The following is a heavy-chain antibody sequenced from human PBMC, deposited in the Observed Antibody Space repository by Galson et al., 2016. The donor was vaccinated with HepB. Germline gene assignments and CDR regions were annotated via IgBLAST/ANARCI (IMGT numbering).Heavy chain of an antibody. D-gene: IGHD2-21*01. Sequence: SLRLSCAASGLNLTRSWMSWVRQAPGKGLEWLSHISSTSSHTNYADSVKGRFTISRDNAKNSLYLQMNSVRAEDTAVYFCASSRHTYCGGNCQLDFWGQGTLVTVSS. CDR3: ASSRHTYCGGNCQLDF. J-gene: IGHJ4*02. CDR1: GLNLTRSW. CDR2: ISSTSSHT. V-gene: IGHV3-11*06.